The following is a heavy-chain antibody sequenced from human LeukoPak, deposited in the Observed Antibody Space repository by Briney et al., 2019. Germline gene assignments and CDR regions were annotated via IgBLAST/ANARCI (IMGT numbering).Heavy chain of an antibody. J-gene: IGHJ3*02. V-gene: IGHV4-34*01. CDR2: INHSGST. CDR1: GGSFSGYY. Sequence: SETLSLTCAVYGGSFSGYYWSWIRQSPGKGLEWIGEINHSGSTNYNPSLKSRVTISVDTSKNQFSLKLGSVTAADTAVYYCARVTIDAFDIWGQGTMVTVSS. CDR3: ARVTIDAFDI.